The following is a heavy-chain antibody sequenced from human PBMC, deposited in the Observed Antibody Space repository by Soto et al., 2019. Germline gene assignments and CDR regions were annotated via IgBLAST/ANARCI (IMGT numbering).Heavy chain of an antibody. CDR2: IIPILTTP. D-gene: IGHD2-8*02. J-gene: IGHJ6*02. CDR1: GGTFSSYG. V-gene: IGHV1-69*13. CDR3: ATSVGIAPTGEDGMDV. Sequence: SVKVSCKASGGTFSSYGFSWVRQAPGQGPEWIGGIIPILTTPNYAQKFQGRVTIVADESTTTVYMELSSLKFEDTAVYYCATSVGIAPTGEDGMDVWGQGTSVTASS.